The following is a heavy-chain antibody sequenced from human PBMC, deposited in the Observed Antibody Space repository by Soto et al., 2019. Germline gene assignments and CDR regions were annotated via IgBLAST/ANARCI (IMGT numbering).Heavy chain of an antibody. CDR1: GGTFSSYA. V-gene: IGHV1-69*12. D-gene: IGHD3-22*01. Sequence: QVQLVQSGAEVKKPGSSVKVSCKASGGTFSSYAISWVRQAPGQGLEWMGGIIPIFGTANYAQKFQGRVTIAADDCTSTAYMELSSLRSEDTAVYYCARDNYYDSSGYYHPLGAYWGQGTLVTVSS. CDR3: ARDNYYDSSGYYHPLGAY. J-gene: IGHJ4*02. CDR2: IIPIFGTA.